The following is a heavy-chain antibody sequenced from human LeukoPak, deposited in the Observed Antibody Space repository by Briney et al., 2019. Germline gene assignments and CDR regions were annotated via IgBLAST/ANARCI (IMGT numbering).Heavy chain of an antibody. Sequence: ASVKVSCKASGYTFTGYYMHWVRQAPGQGLEWMGWINPNSGGTNYAQKFQGRVTMTRDTSISTAYMELSRLRSDDTAVYYCARGKVRGVTYFDYWGQGTLVTVSS. CDR2: INPNSGGT. D-gene: IGHD3-10*01. V-gene: IGHV1-2*02. CDR3: ARGKVRGVTYFDY. J-gene: IGHJ4*02. CDR1: GYTFTGYY.